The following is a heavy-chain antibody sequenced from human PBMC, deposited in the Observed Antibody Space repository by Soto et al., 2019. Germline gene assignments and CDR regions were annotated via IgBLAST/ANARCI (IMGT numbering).Heavy chain of an antibody. D-gene: IGHD1-26*01. CDR2: IYYSGST. J-gene: IGHJ4*02. Sequence: PSETLSLTCTVSGGSISSSSHYWGWIRQPPGKGLEWIGSIYYSGSTYYNPSLKSRVTISVDTSKNQFSLKLSSVTAADTAVYNCASNIGGTPGICDYWGKGTLVTVSS. CDR3: ASNIGGTPGICDY. CDR1: GGSISSSSHY. V-gene: IGHV4-39*01.